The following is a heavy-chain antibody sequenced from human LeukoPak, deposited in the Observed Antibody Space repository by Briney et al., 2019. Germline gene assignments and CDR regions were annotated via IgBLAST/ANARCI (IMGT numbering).Heavy chain of an antibody. D-gene: IGHD2-15*01. CDR1: GFTFSSYA. CDR3: PKDILKLAATGGLDY. CDR2: ISGSGGST. J-gene: IGHJ4*02. Sequence: GGSLRLSCAASGFTFSSYAMSWVRQAPGKGLEWVSAISGSGGSTYYVDSVKGRFTISRDNSKNTLYLQMNSLRAEDTAVYYSPKDILKLAATGGLDYWRQRTLVTVSS. V-gene: IGHV3-23*01.